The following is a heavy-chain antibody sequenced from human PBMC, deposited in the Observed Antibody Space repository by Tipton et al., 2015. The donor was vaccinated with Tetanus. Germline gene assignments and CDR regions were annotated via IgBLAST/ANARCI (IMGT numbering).Heavy chain of an antibody. Sequence: TLSLTCAVSGGSINSTNWWSWVRQPPGKGLEWIGEIYYSGSTKYNPSLKSRVTISVDKSKNQFSLNLSSVTAADTAVYYCARLARVVPAATYYYNWFDPWGQGTLVTVSS. D-gene: IGHD2-2*01. CDR2: IYYSGST. CDR3: ARLARVVPAATYYYNWFDP. V-gene: IGHV4-4*02. CDR1: GGSINSTNW. J-gene: IGHJ5*02.